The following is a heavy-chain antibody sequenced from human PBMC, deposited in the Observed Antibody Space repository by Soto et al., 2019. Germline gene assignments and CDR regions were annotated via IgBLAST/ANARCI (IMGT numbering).Heavy chain of an antibody. CDR1: GFTFSSYA. D-gene: IGHD4-17*01. Sequence: GGSLRLSCAASGFTFSSYAMNWVRQAPGKGLEWVSVITGSGATTYSADSVKGRFTISRDNSKHTLFLQMDSLGAEDTAVYYCAKGSAFSYGGPSYLDFWGQGTLVTVSS. CDR2: ITGSGATT. CDR3: AKGSAFSYGGPSYLDF. J-gene: IGHJ4*02. V-gene: IGHV3-23*01.